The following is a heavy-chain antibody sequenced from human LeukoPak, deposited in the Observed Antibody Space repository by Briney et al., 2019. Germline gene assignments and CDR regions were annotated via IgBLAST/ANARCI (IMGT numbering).Heavy chain of an antibody. J-gene: IGHJ4*02. Sequence: PGGSLRLSCAASGFTFSSYAMSWVRQAPGKGLEWVSAISGSGGSTYYADSVKGRFTISRDNSKNTLYLQMNSLRAEDTAVYYCAKSLSSDWRNRDLFNYWGQGTLVTVSS. CDR1: GFTFSSYA. CDR3: AKSLSSDWRNRDLFNY. V-gene: IGHV3-23*01. CDR2: ISGSGGST. D-gene: IGHD6-19*01.